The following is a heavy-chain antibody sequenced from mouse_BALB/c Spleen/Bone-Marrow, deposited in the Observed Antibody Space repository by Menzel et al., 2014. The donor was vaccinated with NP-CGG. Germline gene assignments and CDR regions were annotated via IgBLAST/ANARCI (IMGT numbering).Heavy chain of an antibody. V-gene: IGHV5-17*02. J-gene: IGHJ2*01. CDR2: ISSGGNII. CDR3: GRGDY. CDR1: GFTFSSFA. Sequence: VQLKESGGGLVQPGESRKLSCAASGFTFSSFAMHWIRQAPEKGLEWVAFISSGGNIIHYADTVKGRFTISRDNPKNPLFLQMTSLRAEDTAMYYCGRGDYWGQGTTLTVSS.